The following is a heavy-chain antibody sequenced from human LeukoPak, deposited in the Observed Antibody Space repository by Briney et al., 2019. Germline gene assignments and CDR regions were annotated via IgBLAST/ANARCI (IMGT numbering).Heavy chain of an antibody. D-gene: IGHD2-2*02. CDR2: INHSGST. V-gene: IGHV4-34*01. Sequence: PSETLSLTCAVYGGSFSGYYWSWIRQPPGKGLEWIGEINHSGSTNYNPSLKSRVTISADTPKNQFSLKLSSVTAADTAVYYCARGGYCSSTSCYNFDYWGQGTLVTVSS. CDR3: ARGGYCSSTSCYNFDY. J-gene: IGHJ4*02. CDR1: GGSFSGYY.